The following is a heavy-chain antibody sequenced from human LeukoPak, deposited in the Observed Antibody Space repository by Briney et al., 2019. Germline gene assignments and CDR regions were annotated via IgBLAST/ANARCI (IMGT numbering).Heavy chain of an antibody. CDR3: ARAPSEIGGYYPEYFRH. D-gene: IGHD3-22*01. Sequence: GGSLRLSCAASGFTFSSYWMHWVRQAPGKGLAWVSRIKSDGSTNYADSVKGRFTISRDNAKNTLSLQMNSLRAEDTGVYYCARAPSEIGGYYPEYFRHWGQGTLVTVSS. CDR2: IKSDGST. V-gene: IGHV3-74*01. J-gene: IGHJ1*01. CDR1: GFTFSSYW.